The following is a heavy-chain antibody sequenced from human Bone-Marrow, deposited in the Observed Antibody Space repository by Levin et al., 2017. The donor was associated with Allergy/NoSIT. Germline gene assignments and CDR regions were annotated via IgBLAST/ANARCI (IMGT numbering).Heavy chain of an antibody. CDR1: GFTFSSYS. Sequence: LSLTCAASGFTFSSYSMNWVRQAPGKGLEWVSSISSSSSYIYYADSVKGRFTISRDNAKNSLYLQMNSLRAEDTAVYYCARVRGRIGPSFDYWGQGTLVTVSS. CDR2: ISSSSSYI. V-gene: IGHV3-21*01. D-gene: IGHD1-26*01. CDR3: ARVRGRIGPSFDY. J-gene: IGHJ4*02.